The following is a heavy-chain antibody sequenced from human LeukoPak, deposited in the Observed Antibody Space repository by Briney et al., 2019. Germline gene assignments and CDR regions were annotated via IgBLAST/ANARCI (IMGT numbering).Heavy chain of an antibody. CDR3: YVSGWTEDIDN. V-gene: IGHV3-64D*06. J-gene: IGHJ4*02. Sequence: GGSLRLSCSASGFTFSSHGMHWVRQAPGKGREYVSAISDNGGMTFYADSLKGRFTISRDNSKNTLYLQMSSLRGEDTAVYYCYVSGWTEDIDNWGQGTLVTVSS. CDR1: GFTFSSHG. CDR2: ISDNGGMT. D-gene: IGHD6-19*01.